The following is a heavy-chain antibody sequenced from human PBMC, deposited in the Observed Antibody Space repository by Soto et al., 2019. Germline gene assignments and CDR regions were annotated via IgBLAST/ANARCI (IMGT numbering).Heavy chain of an antibody. CDR2: IIPILGIA. CDR3: ASWDTGYGSGSRDYFDY. CDR1: GGTFSSYT. Sequence: GASVKVSCKASGGTFSSYTISWVRQAPGQGLEWMGRIIPILGIANYAQKFQGRVTITADKSTSTAYMELSSLRSEDTAVYYCASWDTGYGSGSRDYFDYWGKGTLVTVAS. V-gene: IGHV1-69*02. J-gene: IGHJ4*02. D-gene: IGHD3-10*01.